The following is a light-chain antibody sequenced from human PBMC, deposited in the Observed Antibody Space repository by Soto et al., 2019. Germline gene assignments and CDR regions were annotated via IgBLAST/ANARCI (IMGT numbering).Light chain of an antibody. CDR2: LGS. CDR3: LQALHPPST. V-gene: IGKV2-28*01. J-gene: IGKJ1*01. Sequence: DIVMTQSPLSLPVTPGEPASISCRSSESLLHSNGYNYLDWYLQKPGQSPQLLIFLGSNRASGVPLIFSGIFSCTDFTLKITRVEADDLWFYYCLQALHPPSTFGQLTQVHIK. CDR1: ESLLHSNGYNY.